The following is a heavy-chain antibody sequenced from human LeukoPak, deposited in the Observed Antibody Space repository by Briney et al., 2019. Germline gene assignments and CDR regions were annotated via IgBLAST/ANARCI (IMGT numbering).Heavy chain of an antibody. J-gene: IGHJ4*02. Sequence: GGSLRLSCAASGFTFSGSAMHWVRQASGKGLECVGRIRSKANSYATAYAASVKGRFTISRDDSKNTAYLQMNSLKTEDTAVYYCTSVVAVAGFHYWGQGTLVTVSS. CDR1: GFTFSGSA. CDR2: IRSKANSYAT. V-gene: IGHV3-73*01. D-gene: IGHD6-19*01. CDR3: TSVVAVAGFHY.